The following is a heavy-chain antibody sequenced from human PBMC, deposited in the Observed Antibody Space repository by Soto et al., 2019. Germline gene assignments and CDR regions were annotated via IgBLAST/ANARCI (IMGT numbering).Heavy chain of an antibody. J-gene: IGHJ6*02. D-gene: IGHD2-2*02. V-gene: IGHV1-18*01. CDR1: CYTFTSYG. CDR3: AREAPGGYCSSTSCYTDFYYYYGMDV. CDR2: ISAYNGNT. Sequence: GASVNVSCKASCYTFTSYGISWVRQAPGQGLEWMGWISAYNGNTNYAQKLQGRVTMTTDTSTSTAYMELRSLRSDDTAVYYCAREAPGGYCSSTSCYTDFYYYYGMDVWGQGTTVTVSS.